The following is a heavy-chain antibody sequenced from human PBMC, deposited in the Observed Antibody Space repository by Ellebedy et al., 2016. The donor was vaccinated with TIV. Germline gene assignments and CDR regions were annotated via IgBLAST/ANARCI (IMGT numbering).Heavy chain of an antibody. CDR2: ISGDSSVR. V-gene: IGHV3-21*01. CDR1: GFSFSTYS. CDR3: ARGRELL. Sequence: GGFLRLSCAASGFSFSTYSMNWVRQAPGKGLEWVSSISGDSSVRNYADSVKGRFTISRDNAKNSLFLQMNSLRAEDTAVYYCARGRELLWGQGNLVSVSS. J-gene: IGHJ4*02. D-gene: IGHD3-10*01.